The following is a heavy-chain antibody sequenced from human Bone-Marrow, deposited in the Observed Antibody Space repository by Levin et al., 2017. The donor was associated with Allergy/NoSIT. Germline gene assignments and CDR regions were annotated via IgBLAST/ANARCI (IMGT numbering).Heavy chain of an antibody. J-gene: IGHJ4*02. Sequence: GESLKISCVASGFGFSTHAMHWVRQAPGQGLEWVAVISYGGGNKHYADSVKGRFTISRDNSKNTLYLQMDSLRADDTALYYCARDGNHCVGNTCYTYEMLDYWGLGTLVTVSS. CDR1: GFGFSTHA. V-gene: IGHV3-30-3*01. CDR2: ISYGGGNK. CDR3: ARDGNHCVGNTCYTYEMLDY. D-gene: IGHD1-14*01.